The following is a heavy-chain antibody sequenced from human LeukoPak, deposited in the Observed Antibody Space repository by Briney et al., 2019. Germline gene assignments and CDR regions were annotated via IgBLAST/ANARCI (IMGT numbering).Heavy chain of an antibody. Sequence: GASVKVSCKASGYTFINHALQWVRQAPGQRLEWMGWINAGNGNTKYSQKFQGRVTITRGTSATTAYMELISLRSEDTAVYYCARGIWNSGLYGPYYFDYWGQGTLVTVSS. D-gene: IGHD1/OR15-1a*01. CDR2: INAGNGNT. CDR1: GYTFINHA. V-gene: IGHV1-3*01. J-gene: IGHJ4*02. CDR3: ARGIWNSGLYGPYYFDY.